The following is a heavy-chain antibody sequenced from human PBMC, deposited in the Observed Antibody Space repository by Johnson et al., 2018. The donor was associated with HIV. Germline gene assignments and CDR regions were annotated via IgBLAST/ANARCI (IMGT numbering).Heavy chain of an antibody. CDR2: IGTAGDT. CDR1: GFTFSSYD. CDR3: ARRSGFAFDI. D-gene: IGHD3-10*01. J-gene: IGHJ3*02. V-gene: IGHV3-13*01. Sequence: VQLVESGGGVVQPGRSLRLSCAASGFTFSSYDMHWVRQATGKGLEWVSAIGTAGDTYYPGSVKGRFTISRENAKNSLYLQMNSLRVEDTAVYYCARRSGFAFDIRGQGTMVTVSS.